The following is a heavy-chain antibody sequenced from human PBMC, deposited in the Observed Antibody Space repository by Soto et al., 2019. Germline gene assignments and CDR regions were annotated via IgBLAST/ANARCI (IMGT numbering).Heavy chain of an antibody. Sequence: ASVKVSCKASGYTFTGYYMHWVRQAPGQGLEWMGWINPNSGGTNYAQKFQGWVTMTRDTSISTAYMELSRLRSDDTAVYYCARGGYCSGGSCLTNLYYYYYGMDVWGQGTTVTVSS. CDR1: GYTFTGYY. CDR3: ARGGYCSGGSCLTNLYYYYYGMDV. D-gene: IGHD2-15*01. J-gene: IGHJ6*02. CDR2: INPNSGGT. V-gene: IGHV1-2*04.